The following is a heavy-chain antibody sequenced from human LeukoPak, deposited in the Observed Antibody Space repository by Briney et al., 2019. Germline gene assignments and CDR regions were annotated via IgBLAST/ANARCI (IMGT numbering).Heavy chain of an antibody. D-gene: IGHD1-26*01. CDR2: INPNCGGT. J-gene: IGHJ4*02. CDR1: GYTFTGYY. CDR3: ARVLWELLPDY. Sequence: GASVTVSCKASGYTFTGYYMHWVRQAPGQGLEWMGRINPNCGGTNYAQKFQGRGTMTRDTSISTAYMELSRLRSDDTAVYYCARVLWELLPDYWGQGTLVTVSS. V-gene: IGHV1-2*06.